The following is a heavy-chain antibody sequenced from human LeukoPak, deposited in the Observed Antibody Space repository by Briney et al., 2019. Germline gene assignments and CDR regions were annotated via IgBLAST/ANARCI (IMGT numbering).Heavy chain of an antibody. D-gene: IGHD3-3*01. CDR2: MRQDAKSQ. CDR3: AREHWSKYNDFWSGYVTD. CDR1: GFTFSYYL. V-gene: IGHV3-7*01. Sequence: PGGSLRLSCVASGFTFSYYLMAWVRQAPGKGLERVATMRQDAKSQSYVDSVKGRFTVSRDNAYNSFYLHMNSLRAEDTAVYYCAREHWSKYNDFWSGYVTDWGQGALVTVSS. J-gene: IGHJ4*02.